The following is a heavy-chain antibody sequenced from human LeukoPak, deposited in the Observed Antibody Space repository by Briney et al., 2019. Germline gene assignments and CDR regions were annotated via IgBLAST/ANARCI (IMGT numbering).Heavy chain of an antibody. J-gene: IGHJ4*02. CDR3: ARGPFRLVGPKTPGGFDY. CDR1: GGSFGGYY. CDR2: INHSGST. Sequence: PSETLSLTCAVYGGSFGGYYWSWIRQPPGKGLEWIGEINHSGSTNYNPSLKSRVTISVDTSKNQFSLKLSSVTAADTAVYYCARGPFRLVGPKTPGGFDYWGQGTLVTVSS. D-gene: IGHD1-26*01. V-gene: IGHV4-34*01.